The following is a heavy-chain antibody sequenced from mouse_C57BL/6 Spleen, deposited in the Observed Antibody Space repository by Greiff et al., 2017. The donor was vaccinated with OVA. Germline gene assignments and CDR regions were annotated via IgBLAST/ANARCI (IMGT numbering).Heavy chain of an antibody. CDR3: ARLGDYSYYYAMDY. CDR1: GYTFTSYW. CDR2: IHPNSGST. Sequence: QVQLQQPGAELVKPGASVKLSCKASGYTFTSYWMHWVKQRPGQGLEWIGMIHPNSGSTNYNEKFKSKATLTVDKSSSTAYMQLSSLTSEDSAVYYSARLGDYSYYYAMDYWGQGTSVTVSS. D-gene: IGHD2-4*01. V-gene: IGHV1-64*01. J-gene: IGHJ4*01.